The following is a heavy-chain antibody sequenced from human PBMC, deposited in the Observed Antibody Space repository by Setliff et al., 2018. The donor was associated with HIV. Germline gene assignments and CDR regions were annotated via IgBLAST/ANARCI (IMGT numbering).Heavy chain of an antibody. CDR3: ATDIVATLDY. CDR2: INQDGGQK. D-gene: IGHD5-12*01. V-gene: IGHV3-7*01. CDR1: GFTFSRYW. J-gene: IGHJ4*02. Sequence: PGGSLRLSCADSGFTFSRYWMSWVRQAPGKGLEWVASINQDGGQKYYVDSVKGRFTISRDNAKNSLYLQMNSLRAEDTAVYYCATDIVATLDYWGQGTLVTVSS.